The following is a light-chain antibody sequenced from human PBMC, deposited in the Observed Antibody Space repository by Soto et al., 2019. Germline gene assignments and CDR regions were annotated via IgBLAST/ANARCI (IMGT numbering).Light chain of an antibody. CDR1: SSDGDDYKD. V-gene: IGLV2-14*01. CDR2: EVK. J-gene: IGLJ1*01. Sequence: QSVLTQPASVSGSPGQSITISCTGTSSDGDDYKDVSWYQQHPGKAPKLMIYEVKYRPSGVSDRFSGSKSGNTASLTISGLQAEDEADYYCSSYTTSSTVFGTGTQLTVL. CDR3: SSYTTSSTV.